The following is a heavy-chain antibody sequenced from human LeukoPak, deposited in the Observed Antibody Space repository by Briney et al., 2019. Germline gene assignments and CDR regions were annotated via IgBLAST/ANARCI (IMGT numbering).Heavy chain of an antibody. CDR3: ARDQRVTGRPDIDY. D-gene: IGHD6-6*01. CDR1: GFTFRNHW. Sequence: GGSLRLSCAASGFTFRNHWMHWVRQTPGKGLVWVSRISSDGSSTTYADSVKGRFTISRDNAKNTLYLQMNNLGAEDTAMYYCARDQRVTGRPDIDYWGQGILVIVSS. V-gene: IGHV3-74*03. CDR2: ISSDGSST. J-gene: IGHJ4*02.